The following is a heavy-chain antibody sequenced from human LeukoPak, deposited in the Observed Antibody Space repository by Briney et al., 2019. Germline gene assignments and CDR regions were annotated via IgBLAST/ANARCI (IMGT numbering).Heavy chain of an antibody. V-gene: IGHV1-2*02. D-gene: IGHD3-22*01. CDR3: ARDSTGYYDSSGYYGFDY. CDR1: GYTFTGYY. Sequence: ASVKVPCKASGYTFTGYYMHWVRQAPGQGLEWMGWINPNSGGTNYAQKFQGRVTMTRDTSISTAYMELSRLRSDDTAVYYCARDSTGYYDSSGYYGFDYWGQGTLVTVSS. CDR2: INPNSGGT. J-gene: IGHJ4*02.